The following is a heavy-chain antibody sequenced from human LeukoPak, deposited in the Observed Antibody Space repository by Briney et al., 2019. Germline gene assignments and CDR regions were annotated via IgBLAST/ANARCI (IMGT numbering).Heavy chain of an antibody. CDR3: ARGLAYSSGWYYFDY. CDR2: ISAYNGNT. V-gene: IGHV1-18*01. D-gene: IGHD6-19*01. CDR1: GYTFTSYG. Sequence: ASVKVSCKASGYTFTSYGISWVRQAPGQGLEWMGWISAYNGNTNYAQKLQGRVTMTTDTSTSTAYMELSSLRSEDTAVYYCARGLAYSSGWYYFDYWGQGTLVTVSS. J-gene: IGHJ4*02.